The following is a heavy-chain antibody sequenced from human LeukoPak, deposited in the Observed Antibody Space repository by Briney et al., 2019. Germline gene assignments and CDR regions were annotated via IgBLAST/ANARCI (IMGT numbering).Heavy chain of an antibody. J-gene: IGHJ4*02. CDR2: VYYTGGT. CDR3: ARQSSSSRPNFDY. Sequence: KPSETLSLTCTVSGGSISNSTYYWTWIRQPPGKGLEWSGSVYYTGGTFSNPFLKSRVTISLDTSKNQFSLKLTSVTAADTALYYCARQSSSSRPNFDYWGQGILVTVSS. CDR1: GGSISNSTYY. V-gene: IGHV4-39*01. D-gene: IGHD6-6*01.